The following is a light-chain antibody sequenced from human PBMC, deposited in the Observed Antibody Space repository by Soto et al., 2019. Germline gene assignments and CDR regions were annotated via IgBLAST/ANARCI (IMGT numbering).Light chain of an antibody. J-gene: IGKJ1*01. CDR3: QRYKNWPLPSWT. V-gene: IGKV3-15*01. CDR2: GAS. Sequence: EIVMTQSPATLSVSPGERATLSCRASQSFSSNLAWYQQKPGQAARLLIYGASHRHTGIPARFSGSGSGTEVTLTISSLQSEDFAVYYCQRYKNWPLPSWTFGHGPKVEI. CDR1: QSFSSN.